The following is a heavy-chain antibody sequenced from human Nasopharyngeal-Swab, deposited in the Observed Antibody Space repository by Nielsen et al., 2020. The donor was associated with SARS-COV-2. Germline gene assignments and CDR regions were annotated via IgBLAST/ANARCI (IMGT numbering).Heavy chain of an antibody. Sequence: VRQAPGKGLEWVGRIKSKTDGGTTDYAAPVKGRFTISRDDSKNTLYLQMNSLRAEDTAVYYCACPFRGDPKPYYYYYMDVWGKGTTVTVSS. V-gene: IGHV3-15*01. CDR3: ACPFRGDPKPYYYYYMDV. CDR2: IKSKTDGGTT. J-gene: IGHJ6*03. D-gene: IGHD3-10*01.